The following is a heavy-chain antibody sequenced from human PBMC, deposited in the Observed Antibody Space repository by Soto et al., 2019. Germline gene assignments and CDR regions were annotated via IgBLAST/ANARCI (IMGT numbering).Heavy chain of an antibody. CDR3: AADPAYTSMAKYYYCDGKDV. J-gene: IGHJ6*02. D-gene: IGHD5-18*01. CDR2: IVVGSGNT. Sequence: SVKVSCKASGFTFTSSAMQWVRQARGQRLEWIGWIVVGSGNTNYAQKFQERVTITRDMSTSTAYMELSSLRSEDTAVYYCAADPAYTSMAKYYYCDGKDVWSQGTTVTVSS. CDR1: GFTFTSSA. V-gene: IGHV1-58*02.